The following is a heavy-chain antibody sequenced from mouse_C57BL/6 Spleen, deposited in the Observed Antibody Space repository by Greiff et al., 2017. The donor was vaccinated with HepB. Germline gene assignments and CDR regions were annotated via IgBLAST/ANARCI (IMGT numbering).Heavy chain of an antibody. CDR1: GYTFTDYE. Sequence: QVQLQQSGAELVRPGASVTLSCKASGYTFTDYEMHWVKQTPVHGLEWIGAIDPETGGTAYKQKFKGKAILTADKSSSTAYMELRSLTSEDSAVYYCTRPGYYGFAYWGQGTLVTVSA. CDR2: IDPETGGT. V-gene: IGHV1-15*01. CDR3: TRPGYYGFAY. D-gene: IGHD2-1*01. J-gene: IGHJ3*01.